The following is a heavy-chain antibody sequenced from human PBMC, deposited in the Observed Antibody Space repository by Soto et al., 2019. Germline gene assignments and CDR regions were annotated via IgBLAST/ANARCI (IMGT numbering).Heavy chain of an antibody. CDR2: MNPHSGSA. J-gene: IGHJ4*02. V-gene: IGHV1-8*01. CDR3: ARWRRAGENLPGDY. D-gene: IGHD6-13*01. Sequence: QVQLVQSGAEVKKPGASVKVSCKASGYTFTSYDLNWVRQATGQGLEWMGWMNPHSGSAGYAQKFQGRVTMARNTSVSTAYMELTSLTSEDTAVYYCARWRRAGENLPGDYWGQGTLVTVAS. CDR1: GYTFTSYD.